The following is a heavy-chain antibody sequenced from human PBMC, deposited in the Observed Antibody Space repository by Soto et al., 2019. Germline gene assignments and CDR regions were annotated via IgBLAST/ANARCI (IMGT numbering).Heavy chain of an antibody. CDR2: IYYSGST. Sequence: SETLSLTCTVSGGSISSYYWSWIRQPPGKGLEWIGYIYYSGSTYYNPSLESRVTISVDTSKNQFSLKQSSVTAADTAVYYCARLAGSGYYYYYYYGMDVWGQGTTVTVSS. CDR1: GGSISSYY. CDR3: ARLAGSGYYYYYYYGMDV. V-gene: IGHV4-59*04. J-gene: IGHJ6*02. D-gene: IGHD3-3*01.